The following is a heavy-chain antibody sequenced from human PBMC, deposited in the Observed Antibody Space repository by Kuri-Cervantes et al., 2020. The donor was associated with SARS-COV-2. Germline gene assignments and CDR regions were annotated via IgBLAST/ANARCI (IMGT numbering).Heavy chain of an antibody. J-gene: IGHJ4*02. Sequence: GESLKISCEVSGFLFSASAIHWVRQASGKGLEWVGRVRGKANNYATAYAASVRGRFTISRDDSKNMAYLQMNSLKTEDTAVYYCTTDLGYSYCRGYWGQGTLVTVSS. CDR3: TTDLGYSYCRGY. V-gene: IGHV3-73*01. D-gene: IGHD5-18*01. CDR2: VRGKANNYAT. CDR1: GFLFSASA.